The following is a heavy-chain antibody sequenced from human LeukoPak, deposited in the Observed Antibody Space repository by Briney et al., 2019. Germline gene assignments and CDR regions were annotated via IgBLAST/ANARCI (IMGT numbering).Heavy chain of an antibody. CDR3: AKDSGSGWTFDY. V-gene: IGHV3-21*01. CDR2: ISSTSSYI. CDR1: GFTFSAYS. Sequence: MPGGSLRLSCAASGFTFSAYSMNWVRQAPGKVLEWVSFISSTSSYIYYADLVKGRFTISRDNAKNSLYLQMNSLRAEDTAVYYCAKDSGSGWTFDYWGQGTLVTVSS. J-gene: IGHJ4*02. D-gene: IGHD6-19*01.